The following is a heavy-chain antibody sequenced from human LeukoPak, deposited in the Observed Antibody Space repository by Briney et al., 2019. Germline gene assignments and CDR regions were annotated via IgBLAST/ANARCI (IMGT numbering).Heavy chain of an antibody. Sequence: PGRSLRLSCAASGFTFSSYGMHWFRQAPGKGLEWVAVIWYDGSNKYYADSVKGRFTISRDNSKNTLYLQMNSLRAEDTAVYYCAKDLGYCGGDCYSFIDYWGQGTLVTVSS. CDR3: AKDLGYCGGDCYSFIDY. CDR1: GFTFSSYG. CDR2: IWYDGSNK. D-gene: IGHD2-21*02. J-gene: IGHJ4*02. V-gene: IGHV3-33*06.